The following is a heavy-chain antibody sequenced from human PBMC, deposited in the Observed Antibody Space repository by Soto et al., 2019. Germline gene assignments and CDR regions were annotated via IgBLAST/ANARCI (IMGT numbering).Heavy chain of an antibody. V-gene: IGHV3-33*01. CDR1: GFTFSRQA. J-gene: IGHJ4*02. D-gene: IGHD2-15*01. Sequence: QVQLVESGGGVVQPERSRRLSCAASGFTFSRQAMHWVRQAPGRGLEWVAVIWYHGVDKYYADSVKGCFTISRDNSKNTVYLQMNSRRGEETAVYYCATGFLGLCTGGNCPLDSWGQGSLVTVSS. CDR3: ATGFLGLCTGGNCPLDS. CDR2: IWYHGVDK.